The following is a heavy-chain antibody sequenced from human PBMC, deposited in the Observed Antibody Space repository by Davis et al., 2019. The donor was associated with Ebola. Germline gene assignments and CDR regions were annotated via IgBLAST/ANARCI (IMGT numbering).Heavy chain of an antibody. CDR3: AKRPRGRNEGGYFDY. CDR2: ISGSGGST. D-gene: IGHD1-1*01. CDR1: GFTFSSYA. V-gene: IGHV3-23*01. Sequence: GGSLRLSCAASGFTFSSYAMSWVRQAPGKGLEWVSAISGSGGSTYYADSVKGRFTISRDNSKNTLYLQMNSLRAEDTAVYYCAKRPRGRNEGGYFDYWGQGTLVTVSS. J-gene: IGHJ4*02.